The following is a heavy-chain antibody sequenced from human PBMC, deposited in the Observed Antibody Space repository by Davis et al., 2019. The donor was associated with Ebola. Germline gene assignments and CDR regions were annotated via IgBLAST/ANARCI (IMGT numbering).Heavy chain of an antibody. V-gene: IGHV1-2*06. CDR2: VILKSGAT. J-gene: IGHJ4*02. CDR3: ARGWLRGYLDY. CDR1: GYTFTDYN. D-gene: IGHD3-3*01. Sequence: ASVKVSCKASGYTFTDYNIHWMRQAPGQGLEWLGRVILKSGATNYAQKFQGRVTMTRDTSISTVYMELSSLRYDDTAVYYCARGWLRGYLDYWGQGTLVTVSS.